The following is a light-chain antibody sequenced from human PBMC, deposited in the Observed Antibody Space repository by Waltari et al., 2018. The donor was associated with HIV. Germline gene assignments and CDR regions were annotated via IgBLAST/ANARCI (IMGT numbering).Light chain of an antibody. V-gene: IGLV2-14*03. J-gene: IGLJ2*01. CDR3: SSYTTSNTVV. CDR1: SSDISTYDF. Sequence: QSALTQPASVSGSPGQSITISCSGTSSDISTYDFVSCYQKHPAKAPKLLIYDVTARPSGVSRLFSGSKSGSTASLTISSIQADDEADYYCSSYTTSNTVVFGPGTKLSVL. CDR2: DVT.